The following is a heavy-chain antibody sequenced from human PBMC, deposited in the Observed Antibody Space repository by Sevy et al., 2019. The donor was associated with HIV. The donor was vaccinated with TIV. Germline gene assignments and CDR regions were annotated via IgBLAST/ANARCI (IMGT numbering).Heavy chain of an antibody. CDR2: ISYDGSNK. Sequence: GGSMRLSCAASGFTFSSYAMHWVRQAPGKGLEWVAVISYDGSNKYYADSVKGRFTISRDNSKNTLYLQMNSLGAEDTAVYYCARDVGATQGVFDYWGQGTLVTVSS. J-gene: IGHJ4*02. V-gene: IGHV3-30-3*01. D-gene: IGHD1-26*01. CDR3: ARDVGATQGVFDY. CDR1: GFTFSSYA.